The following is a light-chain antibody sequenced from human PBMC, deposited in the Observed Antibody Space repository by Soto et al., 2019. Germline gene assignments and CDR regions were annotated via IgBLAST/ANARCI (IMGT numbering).Light chain of an antibody. CDR1: QSVSSSY. J-gene: IGKJ2*01. CDR3: QQYGSSVYT. CDR2: GAS. V-gene: IGKV3-20*01. Sequence: EIVLTQSPGTLSLSPGERATLSCRASQSVSSSYLAWYQQKPGQAPRLLIYGASSSATGIPDRFSGSGSGTDFTLTISILEPEDFAVYYCQQYGSSVYTFGQGTKLEIK.